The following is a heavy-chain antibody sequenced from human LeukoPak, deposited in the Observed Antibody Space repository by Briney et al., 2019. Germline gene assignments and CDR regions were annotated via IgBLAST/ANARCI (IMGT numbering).Heavy chain of an antibody. V-gene: IGHV3-21*05. CDR1: RFTFNSYA. CDR3: TRGHHGLEY. Sequence: GGSLRLSCAASRFTFNSYAMSWVRQAPGKGPELVSYISPSGSSIFYVDSVKGRFTISRDNAKNSLYLQMNSLRAEDTAVYYCTRGHHGLEYWGQGTLVTVSS. CDR2: ISPSGSSI. D-gene: IGHD1-14*01. J-gene: IGHJ4*02.